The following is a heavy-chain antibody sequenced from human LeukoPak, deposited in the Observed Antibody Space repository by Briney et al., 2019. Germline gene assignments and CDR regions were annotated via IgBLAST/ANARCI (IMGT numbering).Heavy chain of an antibody. CDR1: GYTFTGYY. Sequence: GASVKVSCKASGYTFTGYYMHWVRQAPGQGLEWMGWINPNSGGTNYAQKFQGRVTMTRDTSISTAYMELSRLRSDDTAVYYCARDSEEYSYEFGYWGQGTLVTVSS. CDR3: ARDSEEYSYEFGY. D-gene: IGHD5-18*01. J-gene: IGHJ4*02. V-gene: IGHV1-2*02. CDR2: INPNSGGT.